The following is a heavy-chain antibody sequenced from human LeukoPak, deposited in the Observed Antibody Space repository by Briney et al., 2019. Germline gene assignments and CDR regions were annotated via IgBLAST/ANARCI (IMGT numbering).Heavy chain of an antibody. D-gene: IGHD6-13*01. CDR3: ATGRIAAQYYYYYMDV. Sequence: SVKVSCKASGGTFSSYAISWVRQAPGQGLEWMGGIIPIFGTANYAQKFQGRVTITTDESTSTAYMELSSLRSEDTAVYYCATGRIAAQYYYYYMDVWGKGTTVTVSS. CDR2: IIPIFGTA. V-gene: IGHV1-69*05. CDR1: GGTFSSYA. J-gene: IGHJ6*03.